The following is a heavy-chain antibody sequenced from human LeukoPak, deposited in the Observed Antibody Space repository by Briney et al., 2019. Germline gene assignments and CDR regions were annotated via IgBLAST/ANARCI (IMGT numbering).Heavy chain of an antibody. CDR1: GGSFNGFY. D-gene: IGHD4-17*01. CDR3: ARGRYGDHLDPVPVYV. J-gene: IGHJ3*01. Sequence: PSETLSLTCAGYGGSFNGFYWTWIRQPPGQSLEGLGEVDHLGRTNYRPSLKSRLSISVDTSKHQFSLKLDSVTAADTAVYYCARGRYGDHLDPVPVYVWGQGTLVTVSS. CDR2: VDHLGRT. V-gene: IGHV4-34*01.